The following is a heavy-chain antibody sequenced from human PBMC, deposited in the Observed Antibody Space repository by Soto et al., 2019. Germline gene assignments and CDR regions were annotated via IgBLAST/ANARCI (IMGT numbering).Heavy chain of an antibody. CDR1: VLTFSDYC. V-gene: IGHV3-11*06. Sequence: PRGSLLLVSVSSVLTFSDYCMGWIRQAPGKGLEWVSYISSSSSYTNYADSVKGRFTISRDNAKNSLYLQMNSLRAEDTAVYYCARDVEYSSSGDAFDIWGQGTMVTVSS. J-gene: IGHJ3*02. D-gene: IGHD6-6*01. CDR3: ARDVEYSSSGDAFDI. CDR2: ISSSSSYT.